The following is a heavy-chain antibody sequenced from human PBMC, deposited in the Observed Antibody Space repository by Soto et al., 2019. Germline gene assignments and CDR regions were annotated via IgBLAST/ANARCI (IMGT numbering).Heavy chain of an antibody. J-gene: IGHJ4*02. CDR1: GYTFTGYY. Sequence: ASVKVSCKASGYTFTGYYMHWVRQAPGQGLEWMGWINPNSGGTNYAQKFQGWVTMTRDTSISTAYMELSRLRSDDTAEYYCARDSAAMDNYYFDYWGQGTLVTVSS. V-gene: IGHV1-2*04. D-gene: IGHD5-18*01. CDR2: INPNSGGT. CDR3: ARDSAAMDNYYFDY.